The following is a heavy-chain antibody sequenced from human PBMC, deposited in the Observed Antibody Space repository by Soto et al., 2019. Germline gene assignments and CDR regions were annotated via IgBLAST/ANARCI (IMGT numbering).Heavy chain of an antibody. Sequence: PSETLSLTCTVSGGSISSSSYYWGWIRQPPGKGLEWIGSIYYSGSTYYNPSLKSRVTISVDTSKNQFSLKLGSVTAADTAVYYCASSTGGTIVIRDWYFDLWGRGTLVTVSS. CDR1: GGSISSSSYY. CDR2: IYYSGST. CDR3: ASSTGGTIVIRDWYFDL. J-gene: IGHJ2*01. V-gene: IGHV4-39*01. D-gene: IGHD2-2*01.